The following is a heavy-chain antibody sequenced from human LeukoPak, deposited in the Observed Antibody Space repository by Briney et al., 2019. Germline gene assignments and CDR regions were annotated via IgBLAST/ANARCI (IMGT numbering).Heavy chain of an antibody. CDR3: ASGTGDLNY. CDR2: ISYDGSNK. V-gene: IGHV3-30*03. Sequence: PGGSLRLSCAASGFTFSSYGMHWVRQAPGKGLEWVAVISYDGSNKYYADSVKGRFTISRDNSKNTLYLQMNSLRAEDTAVYYCASGTGDLNYWGQGTLVTVSS. CDR1: GFTFSSYG. J-gene: IGHJ4*02. D-gene: IGHD7-27*01.